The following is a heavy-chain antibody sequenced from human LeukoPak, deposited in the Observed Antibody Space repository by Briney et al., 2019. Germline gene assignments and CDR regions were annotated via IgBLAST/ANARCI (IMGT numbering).Heavy chain of an antibody. V-gene: IGHV3-7*01. J-gene: IGHJ3*02. CDR3: ARVGYQLPHAFDI. Sequence: GGSLRLSCAASGFTFYNYWMSWVRQAPGKGLEWVACIKGDGSERYHVDSVKGRFTISRDNAKNSLYLQMNSLRDEDTAVYYCARVGYQLPHAFDIWGQGTMVTVSS. CDR2: IKGDGSER. D-gene: IGHD2-2*01. CDR1: GFTFYNYW.